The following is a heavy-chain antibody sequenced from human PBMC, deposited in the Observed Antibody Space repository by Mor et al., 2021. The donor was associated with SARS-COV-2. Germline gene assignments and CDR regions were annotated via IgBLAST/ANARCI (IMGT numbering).Heavy chain of an antibody. CDR2: IHSGGRT. D-gene: IGHD3-10*01. CDR3: ARDEF. CDR1: GFTVSNNY. Sequence: GFTVSNNYVDWVRQAPGKGLEWISAIHSGGRTYYADSVKGRFTISRDTSKNTVYLQMNSLRVEDTAVYYCARDEFWGQGTL. V-gene: IGHV3-66*01. J-gene: IGHJ4*02.